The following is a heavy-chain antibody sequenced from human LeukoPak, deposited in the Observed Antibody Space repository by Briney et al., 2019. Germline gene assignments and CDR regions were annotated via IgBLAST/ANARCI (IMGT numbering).Heavy chain of an antibody. V-gene: IGHV3-33*01. J-gene: IGHJ4*02. CDR1: GFTFSSYG. CDR2: IWYDGSNK. CDR3: ARDMFYQDSRGYFNYFDW. D-gene: IGHD3-22*01. Sequence: GGSLRLSCAASGFTFSSYGMHWVRQAPGKGLEWVAVIWYDGSNKYYADSLKGRFTISRDNAKNSLYLQLNSLRAEDTAVYYCARDMFYQDSRGYFNYFDWWGQGTLVTVSS.